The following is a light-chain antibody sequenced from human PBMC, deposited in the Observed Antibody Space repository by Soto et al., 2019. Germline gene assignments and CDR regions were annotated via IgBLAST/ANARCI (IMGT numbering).Light chain of an antibody. Sequence: QSVLTQPPSASGTPGQRVTISCSGSSSKIGSNTVNWYQQLPGTAPKLVIYSNNQRPSGVPDRFSGSKSGTSASLAISGLQSEYEADYYCVALDDSLNGYVVFGGGTKVTVL. CDR2: SNN. CDR1: SSKIGSNT. CDR3: VALDDSLNGYVV. V-gene: IGLV1-44*01. J-gene: IGLJ2*01.